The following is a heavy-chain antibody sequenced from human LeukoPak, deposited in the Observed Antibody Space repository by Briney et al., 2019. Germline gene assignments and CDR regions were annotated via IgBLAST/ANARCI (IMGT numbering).Heavy chain of an antibody. CDR1: GYSFTSYR. CDR2: IYPGDSDT. CDR3: ARTPLLWFGEGYYFDY. D-gene: IGHD3-10*01. J-gene: IGHJ4*02. V-gene: IGHV5-51*01. Sequence: GESLKISCKGSGYSFTSYRIGWVRQMPGKGLEWMGIIYPGDSDTRYSPSFQGQVTISADKSISTAYLQWSSLKASDTAMYYCARTPLLWFGEGYYFDYWGQGTLVTVSS.